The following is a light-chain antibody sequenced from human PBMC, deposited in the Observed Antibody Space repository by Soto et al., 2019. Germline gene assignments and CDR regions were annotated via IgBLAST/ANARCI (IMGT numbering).Light chain of an antibody. J-gene: IGLJ1*01. CDR2: DVS. CDR1: SSDVVGYNY. CDR3: SSYTTSNTRQIV. V-gene: IGLV2-14*03. Sequence: LTQPASVSGSPGQSITISCTGTSSDVVGYNYVSWYQHHPGKAPKLLIYDVSNRPSGVSNRFSGSKSDNTASLTISGLQPEDEADYYCSSYTTSNTRQIVFGTGTKVSVL.